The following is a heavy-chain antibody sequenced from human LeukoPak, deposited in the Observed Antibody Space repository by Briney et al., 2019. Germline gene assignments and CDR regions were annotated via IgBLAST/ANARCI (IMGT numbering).Heavy chain of an antibody. CDR3: AKDGSHSYGYYSSVWEGGAFDI. CDR2: ISWNSGSI. D-gene: IGHD5-18*01. Sequence: GGSLRLSCAASGFTFDDYAMHWVRHAPGKGLEWVSGISWNSGSIVYADSVKGRFPISRDNAKHSVYLQMNRLRAEDMGLYYCAKDGSHSYGYYSSVWEGGAFDIWGQGTMVTVSS. J-gene: IGHJ3*02. CDR1: GFTFDDYA. V-gene: IGHV3-9*03.